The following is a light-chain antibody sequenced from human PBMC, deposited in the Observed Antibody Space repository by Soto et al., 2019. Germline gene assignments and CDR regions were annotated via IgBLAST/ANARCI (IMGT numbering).Light chain of an antibody. CDR1: SSDVGGYNY. J-gene: IGLJ1*01. V-gene: IGLV2-14*01. CDR2: EVS. CDR3: SSYTSSSTYV. Sequence: QSALTQPASVSGSPGQSITISCTGTSSDVGGYNYVSWYQQHPGKAPKLMIYEVSNRPSGVSNHFSGSKSGNTASLTISGLQAADDADYYCSSYTSSSTYVFGTGTKVTVL.